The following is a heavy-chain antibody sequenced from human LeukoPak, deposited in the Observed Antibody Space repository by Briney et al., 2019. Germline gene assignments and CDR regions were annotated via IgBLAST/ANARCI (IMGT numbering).Heavy chain of an antibody. CDR2: IYYSGST. CDR3: ATRGYSYGLPVPGPLYYFDY. D-gene: IGHD5-18*01. Sequence: SETLSLTCTVSGGSISSSSYYWGWIRQPPGKGLEWIGSIYYSGSTYYNPSLKSRVTISVDTSKNQFSLKLSSVTAADTAVYYCATRGYSYGLPVPGPLYYFDYWGQGTLVTVSS. CDR1: GGSISSSSYY. J-gene: IGHJ4*02. V-gene: IGHV4-39*01.